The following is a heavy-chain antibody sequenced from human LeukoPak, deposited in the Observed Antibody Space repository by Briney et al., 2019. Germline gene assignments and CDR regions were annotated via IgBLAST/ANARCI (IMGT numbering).Heavy chain of an antibody. V-gene: IGHV1-69*13. CDR2: IIPIFGTA. Sequence: GASVKVSCKASGGTFSSYAISWVRQAPGQGLGWMGGIIPIFGTANYAQKFQGRVTITADESTSTAYMELSSLRSEDTAVYYCARDGEYGTGSYWRGCFDYWGQGIQVTVSS. J-gene: IGHJ4*02. CDR3: ARDGEYGTGSYWRGCFDY. CDR1: GGTFSSYA. D-gene: IGHD3-10*01.